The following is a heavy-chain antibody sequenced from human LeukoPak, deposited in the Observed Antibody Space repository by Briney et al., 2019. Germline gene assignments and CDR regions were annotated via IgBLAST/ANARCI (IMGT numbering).Heavy chain of an antibody. J-gene: IGHJ6*02. CDR1: GFTFDDYA. CDR2: ISWNSGSI. CDR3: AKDMRNYYYGMDV. V-gene: IGHV3-9*01. Sequence: GRSLRLSCGASGFTFDDYAMHWVRQAPGKGLEWVPGISWNSGSIGYADSVKGRFTISRDNAKNSLYLQMNSLRAEDTALYYCAKDMRNYYYGMDVWGQGTTVTVSS.